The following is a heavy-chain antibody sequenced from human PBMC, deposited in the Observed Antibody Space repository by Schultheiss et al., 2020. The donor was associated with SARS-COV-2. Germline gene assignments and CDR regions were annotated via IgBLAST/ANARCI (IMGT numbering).Heavy chain of an antibody. J-gene: IGHJ2*01. V-gene: IGHV3-23*01. CDR1: GFTFSSYA. Sequence: GGSLRLSCAASGFTFSSYAMSWVRQAPGKGLEWVSAISGSGGSTYYADSVKGRFTVSRDNSKNTLSLQMNSLRAEDTAVYYCASRYCSSTSCSNYWYFDLWGRGTLVTVSS. CDR3: ASRYCSSTSCSNYWYFDL. CDR2: ISGSGGST. D-gene: IGHD2-2*01.